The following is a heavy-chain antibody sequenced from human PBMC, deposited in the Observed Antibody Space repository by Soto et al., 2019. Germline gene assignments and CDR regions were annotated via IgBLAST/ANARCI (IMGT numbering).Heavy chain of an antibody. CDR2: ISAYNGNT. CDR3: AIDALVRHPWDGMDV. CDR1: GYTFTSYG. D-gene: IGHD3-10*01. J-gene: IGHJ6*02. V-gene: IGHV1-18*01. Sequence: QVQLVQSGAEVKKPGASVTVSCKASGYTFTSYGISWVRQAPGQGLEWMGWISAYNGNTNYTQKLQGRVTMTTDTSTSTAYMELRSLRSDDTTVYYCAIDALVRHPWDGMDVWGQGTTVTVSS.